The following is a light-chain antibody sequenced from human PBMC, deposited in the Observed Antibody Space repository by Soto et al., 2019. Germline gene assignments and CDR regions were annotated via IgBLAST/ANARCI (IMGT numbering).Light chain of an antibody. CDR2: EVS. J-gene: IGLJ1*01. V-gene: IGLV2-14*01. CDR1: ISDVGGYNY. Sequence: QSVLTQPASVSGSPGQSITISCTGTISDVGGYNYVSWYQQHPGKAPKLMIYEVSNRPSGVSNRFSGSKSGNTASLTISGLQAEDDADYYCSSYTTSSTLIFGTGTKVTVL. CDR3: SSYTTSSTLI.